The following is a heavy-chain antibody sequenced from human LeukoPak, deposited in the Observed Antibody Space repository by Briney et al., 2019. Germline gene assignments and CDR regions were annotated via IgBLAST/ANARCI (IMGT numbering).Heavy chain of an antibody. Sequence: GGSLRLSCVASGLSFSNYWMNWVRQAPGKGLEWVANIRPDGGEQFYVDSVKGRFTISRDNADNSLYLQLTSLRPEDTAVYYCAREHKTFDYWGQGILVTVSS. J-gene: IGHJ4*02. CDR2: IRPDGGEQ. CDR1: GLSFSNYW. V-gene: IGHV3-7*03. CDR3: AREHKTFDY.